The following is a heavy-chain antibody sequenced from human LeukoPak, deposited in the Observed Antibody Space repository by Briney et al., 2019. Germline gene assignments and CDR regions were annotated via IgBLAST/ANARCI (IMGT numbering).Heavy chain of an antibody. CDR1: GYTLTELS. CDR3: ATVAIVVVPAAIQGYYFDY. CDR2: FDPEDGET. D-gene: IGHD2-2*03. V-gene: IGHV1-24*01. J-gene: IGHJ4*02. Sequence: GASVKVSCKVSGYTLTELSMHWVRQAPGKGLEWMGGFDPEDGETIYAQKFRGRVTMTEDTSTDTAYMELSGLRSDDTAVYYCATVAIVVVPAAIQGYYFDYWAREPWSPSPQ.